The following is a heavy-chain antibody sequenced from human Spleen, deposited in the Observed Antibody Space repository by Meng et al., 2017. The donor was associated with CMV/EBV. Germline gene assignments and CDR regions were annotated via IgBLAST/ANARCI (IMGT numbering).Heavy chain of an antibody. CDR2: IKQDGSEK. Sequence: GGSLRLSCAASGFTLSTYWMTWVRQAPGKGLEWVATIKQDGSEKYYVDSVKGRFTISRDNAKNSLFLQMNSLRAEDTAVYYCAREKSWAISDWGQGTLVTVSS. D-gene: IGHD3-3*01. V-gene: IGHV3-7*01. J-gene: IGHJ4*02. CDR3: AREKSWAISD. CDR1: GFTLSTYW.